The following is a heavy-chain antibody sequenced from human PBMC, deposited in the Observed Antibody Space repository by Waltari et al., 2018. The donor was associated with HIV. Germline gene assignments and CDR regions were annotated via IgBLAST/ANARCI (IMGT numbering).Heavy chain of an antibody. Sequence: EVQLVESGGGLIQPGGSLRLSCAVSGFSVSRNYMSWVRQAPGKGLDWVSVMYSVCSTYYSDSAKGLFTISRDESKNTLYLQMNSLRAEDTAVYYCARDRGSSPNDAFDIWGQGTMVTVSS. V-gene: IGHV3-53*01. CDR2: MYSVCST. D-gene: IGHD6-6*01. CDR1: GFSVSRNY. J-gene: IGHJ3*02. CDR3: ARDRGSSPNDAFDI.